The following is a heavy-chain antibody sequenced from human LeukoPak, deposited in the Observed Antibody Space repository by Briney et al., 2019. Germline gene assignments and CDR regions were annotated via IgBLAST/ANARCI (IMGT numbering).Heavy chain of an antibody. V-gene: IGHV4-39*07. J-gene: IGHJ4*02. CDR2: IYYSGST. D-gene: IGHD5-18*01. CDR1: GGSISSSSYY. CDR3: ARERSTAMADY. Sequence: PSETLSLTCTVSGGSISSSSYYWGWIRQPPGKGLEWIGSIYYSGSTYYNPSLKSRVTISVDTSKNQFSLKLSSVTAADTAVYYCARERSTAMADYWGQGTLVTVSS.